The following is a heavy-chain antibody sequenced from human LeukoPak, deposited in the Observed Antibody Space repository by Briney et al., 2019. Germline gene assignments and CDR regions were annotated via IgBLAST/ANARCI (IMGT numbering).Heavy chain of an antibody. CDR1: GFTFSSNS. D-gene: IGHD3-3*01. CDR2: ISSTGGTI. J-gene: IGHJ4*02. Sequence: ESGGSLRLSCAASGFTFSSNSMNWVRQAPGKGLEWVSYISSTGGTIYYADSMKGRFTISRDNAKNSLFLQMNTLRAEDTAVYYCARVKYDFWSGYFTNWGQGTLVTVSS. CDR3: ARVKYDFWSGYFTN. V-gene: IGHV3-48*04.